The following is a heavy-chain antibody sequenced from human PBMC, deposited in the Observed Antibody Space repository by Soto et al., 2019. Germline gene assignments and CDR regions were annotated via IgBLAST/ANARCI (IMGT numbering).Heavy chain of an antibody. CDR3: ASRHYGMDV. CDR2: ITSTSSYI. CDR1: GFTFNTYS. V-gene: IGHV3-21*01. Sequence: EVQLVESGGGLVKPGGSLRLSCAASGFTFNTYSMNWVRQAPGKGLEWVSSITSTSSYIYYADSVKGRFTISRDNAKNSLYLQLSSLGAEDTAVYYCASRHYGMDVWGQGTTVTVSS. J-gene: IGHJ6*02.